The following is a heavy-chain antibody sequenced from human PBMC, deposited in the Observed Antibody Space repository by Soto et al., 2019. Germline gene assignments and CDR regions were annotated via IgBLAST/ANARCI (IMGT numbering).Heavy chain of an antibody. D-gene: IGHD3-10*01. CDR2: LDGAGGST. CDR3: AAPRDEYGSGVSWFTYGMDI. CDR1: GFTFSDFA. Sequence: GGSLRLSCLACGFTFSDFAMTWVRHVPGRXLEWVASLDGAGGSTYYAESVRGRFSISRDNSQNTLFLQMKRLTVDDTAIYYCAAPRDEYGSGVSWFTYGMDIWGQGTTVTVSS. J-gene: IGHJ6*02. V-gene: IGHV3-23*01.